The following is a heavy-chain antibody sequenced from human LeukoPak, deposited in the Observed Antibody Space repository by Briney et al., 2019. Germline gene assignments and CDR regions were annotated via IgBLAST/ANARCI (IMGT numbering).Heavy chain of an antibody. CDR1: GFTFDDYA. J-gene: IGHJ4*02. D-gene: IGHD1-14*01. CDR3: ARTGNFDY. Sequence: GGCLRLSCAASGFTFDDYAMHWVRQAPGKGLEWVSLITGDGASTYYADSVKGRFTISRDNSKNSLYLQMNSLRSEDTALYYCARTGNFDYWGQGTLVTVSS. V-gene: IGHV3-43*02. CDR2: ITGDGAST.